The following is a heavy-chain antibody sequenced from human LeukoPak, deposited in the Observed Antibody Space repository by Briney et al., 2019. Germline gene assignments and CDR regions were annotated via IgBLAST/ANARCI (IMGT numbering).Heavy chain of an antibody. V-gene: IGHV1-18*01. CDR1: GYTFTSYG. Sequence: GASVKVSCKASGYTFTSYGISWVRQAPGQGLAWMGWISAYNGNTNYAQKLQGTVTMTTDTSTSTAYMDRRSRRSDDTAVYYCARAGVAVAGTQYFQHWGQGTLVTVSS. J-gene: IGHJ1*01. D-gene: IGHD6-19*01. CDR3: ARAGVAVAGTQYFQH. CDR2: ISAYNGNT.